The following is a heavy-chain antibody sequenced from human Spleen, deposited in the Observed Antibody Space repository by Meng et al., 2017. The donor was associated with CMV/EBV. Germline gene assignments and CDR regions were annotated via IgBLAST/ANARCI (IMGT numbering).Heavy chain of an antibody. J-gene: IGHJ5*02. V-gene: IGHV1-2*02. D-gene: IGHD1-26*01. CDR3: ARGLSGNSNWFDP. CDR1: GYIFVDYY. Sequence: ASVKVSCKASGYIFVDYYIHWVRQAPGQGLEWMGWTNPKSGDTVYAQKFQGKVTMTRDTSATTAYMEVSRLRSDDTAVYYCARGLSGNSNWFDPWGQGTLVTVSS. CDR2: TNPKSGDT.